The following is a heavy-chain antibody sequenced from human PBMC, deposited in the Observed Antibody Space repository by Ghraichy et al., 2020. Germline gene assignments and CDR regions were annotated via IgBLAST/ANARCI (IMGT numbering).Heavy chain of an antibody. CDR2: IYYSGST. CDR3: ARVYCSGGSCYGNWFDP. Sequence: SETLSLTCTVSGGSISSYYWSWIRQPPGKGLEWIGYIYYSGSTNYNPSLKSRVTISVDTSKNQFSLKLSSVTAADTAVYYCARVYCSGGSCYGNWFDPWGQGTLVTVSS. J-gene: IGHJ5*02. V-gene: IGHV4-59*01. CDR1: GGSISSYY. D-gene: IGHD2-15*01.